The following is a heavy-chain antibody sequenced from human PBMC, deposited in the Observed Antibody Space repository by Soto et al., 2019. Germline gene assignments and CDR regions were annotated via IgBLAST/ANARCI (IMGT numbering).Heavy chain of an antibody. V-gene: IGHV4-59*01. CDR3: AGAYGDYVFDY. CDR2: IYYSGST. Sequence: QVQLQESGPGLVKPSETLSLTCTVSGGSISSYYWSWIRQPPGKGLEWIGYIYYSGSTNYNPSLKSRVTISVDTSKNQFSLKLSSVPAADTAVYYCAGAYGDYVFDYWGQGTLVTVSS. D-gene: IGHD4-17*01. CDR1: GGSISSYY. J-gene: IGHJ4*02.